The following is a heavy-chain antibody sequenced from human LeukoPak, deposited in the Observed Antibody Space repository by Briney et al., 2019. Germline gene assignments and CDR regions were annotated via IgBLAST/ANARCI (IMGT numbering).Heavy chain of an antibody. Sequence: GGSLRLSWAASGFTFSSYGMHWVRQAPAKGLEWVAVIWYDGSNKYYADSVKGRFTISRDNSKDTLYLQMNSLRAEDTAVYYCARDQGYYGMDVWGQGTTVTVSS. J-gene: IGHJ6*02. CDR2: IWYDGSNK. V-gene: IGHV3-33*01. CDR3: ARDQGYYGMDV. CDR1: GFTFSSYG.